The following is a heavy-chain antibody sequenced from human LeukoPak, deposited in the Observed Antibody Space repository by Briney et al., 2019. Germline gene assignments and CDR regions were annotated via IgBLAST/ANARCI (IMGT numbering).Heavy chain of an antibody. J-gene: IGHJ5*02. CDR1: GGSISSYY. D-gene: IGHD2-21*02. CDR3: ARDRCGGDCYSFNNWFDP. Sequence: PSETLSLTCTVSGGSISSYYWSWIRQPPGKGLEWIGYIYYSGSTNYNPSLKSRVTISVDTSKNQFSLKLSSVTAEDTAVYYCARDRCGGDCYSFNNWFDPWGQGTLVTVSS. V-gene: IGHV4-59*01. CDR2: IYYSGST.